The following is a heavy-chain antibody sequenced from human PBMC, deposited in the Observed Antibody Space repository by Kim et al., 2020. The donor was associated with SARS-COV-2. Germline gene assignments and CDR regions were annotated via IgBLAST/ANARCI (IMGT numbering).Heavy chain of an antibody. J-gene: IGHJ4*02. D-gene: IGHD1-7*01. CDR1: GFIFKNVW. CDR3: ATWSHLRNDWDYGGADY. V-gene: IGHV3-15*01. Sequence: GGSLRLSCVASGFIFKNVWMTWVRQTPGRGLEWVGHIRSKIQGGATNYAAPVKGRFTISRDDSKNMLYLQMDNLMSEDTAIYYCATWSHLRNDWDYGGADYWGQGTLVTVSS. CDR2: IRSKIQGGAT.